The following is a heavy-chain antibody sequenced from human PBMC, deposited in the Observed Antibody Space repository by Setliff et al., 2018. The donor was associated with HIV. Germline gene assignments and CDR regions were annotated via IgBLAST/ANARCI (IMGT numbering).Heavy chain of an antibody. D-gene: IGHD6-6*01. Sequence: ASVKVSCKTYAYTFNSYYMHWIRQAPGQGLEWMGLIGPSGSSTTYAQNFQGRVTMSRDTSTNTVYMELSSLRSEDTAVYYCARDHIEARSVDYWGQGTLVTVSS. CDR1: AYTFNSYY. CDR2: IGPSGSST. J-gene: IGHJ4*02. CDR3: ARDHIEARSVDY. V-gene: IGHV1-46*02.